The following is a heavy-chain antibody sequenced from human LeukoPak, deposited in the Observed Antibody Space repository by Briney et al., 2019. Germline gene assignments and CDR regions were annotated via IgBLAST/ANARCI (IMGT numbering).Heavy chain of an antibody. D-gene: IGHD3-10*01. V-gene: IGHV3-48*01. CDR3: AGSYYNVFDY. J-gene: IGHJ4*02. CDR2: IDSRSNKI. Sequence: GGSLRLSCAASGFTFSSYEMIWVRQAPGKGLEWVAYIDSRSNKIYYADYVKGRFTISRDNSKNTLYLQMNSLRAEDTAVYYCAGSYYNVFDYWGQGTLVTVSS. CDR1: GFTFSSYE.